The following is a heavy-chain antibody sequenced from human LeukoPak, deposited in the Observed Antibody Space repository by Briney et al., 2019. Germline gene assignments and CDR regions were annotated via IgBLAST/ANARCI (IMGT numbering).Heavy chain of an antibody. CDR3: ARYSSSGVDY. D-gene: IGHD6-13*01. Sequence: GGSLRLSCAASGFTFSNYAMSWVRQAPGKGLEWVSGITARADSTYYADSVRGRFTISRDNSKNTLYLQMNSLRAEDTAVYYCARYSSSGVDYWGQGTLVTVSS. CDR1: GFTFSNYA. V-gene: IGHV3-23*01. CDR2: ITARADST. J-gene: IGHJ4*02.